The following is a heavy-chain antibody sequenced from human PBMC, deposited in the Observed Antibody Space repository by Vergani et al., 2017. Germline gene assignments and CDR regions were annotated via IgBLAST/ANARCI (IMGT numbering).Heavy chain of an antibody. J-gene: IGHJ5*02. D-gene: IGHD3-10*01. CDR2: FDPSDSDT. Sequence: EVQLVQSGAEVKKPGESLRIFCKVSGYSFTIYWISGVRQMPGKGLEWMGRFDPSDSDTNYSPSFQGHVTISADKSISTAYLQWSSRKASDTAMYYCARIGVASQSNWFDPWGQGTLVTVSS. CDR1: GYSFTIYW. CDR3: ARIGVASQSNWFDP. V-gene: IGHV5-10-1*01.